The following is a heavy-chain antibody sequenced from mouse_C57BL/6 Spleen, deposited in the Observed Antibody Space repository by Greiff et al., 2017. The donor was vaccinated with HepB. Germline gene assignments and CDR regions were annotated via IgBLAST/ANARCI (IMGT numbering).Heavy chain of an antibody. Sequence: VHVKQSGPVLVKPGPSVKISCKASGFTFTDYYMHWVKQSHGKSLEWIGLVYPYNGGTSYNQKFKGKATLTVDTSSSTAYMELNSLTSEDSAVYYCARSLMGWNYAMDYWGQGTSVTVSS. CDR3: ARSLMGWNYAMDY. D-gene: IGHD1-1*02. J-gene: IGHJ4*01. CDR2: VYPYNGGT. V-gene: IGHV1-36*01. CDR1: GFTFTDYY.